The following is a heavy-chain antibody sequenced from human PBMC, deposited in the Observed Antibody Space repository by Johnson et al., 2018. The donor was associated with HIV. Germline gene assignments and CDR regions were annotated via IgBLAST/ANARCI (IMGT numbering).Heavy chain of an antibody. Sequence: VQLVESGGGVVQPGRSLRLSCAASGFTFSSYGMHWVRQAPGKGLEWVAVISYDGRYRYYADSVKGSFTISRDNSKNTLYLQMNSLRPEDTAVYYCSRPMGTYYNFWSGSNAFDIWGQGTMVTVSS. CDR2: ISYDGRYR. D-gene: IGHD3-3*01. CDR3: SRPMGTYYNFWSGSNAFDI. V-gene: IGHV3-30*03. CDR1: GFTFSSYG. J-gene: IGHJ3*02.